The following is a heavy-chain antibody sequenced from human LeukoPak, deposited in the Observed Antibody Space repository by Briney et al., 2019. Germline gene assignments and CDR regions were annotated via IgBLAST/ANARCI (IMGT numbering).Heavy chain of an antibody. D-gene: IGHD2-15*01. Sequence: SETLSLTCGVYVGSFSGYYWAWIRQPTGKGLHWIGEIKHRESTNYNPSLKGRVTLSVDTSQNQFSVKLTSVTAADTDVYSCARRGYCSGGRCYPSYFDSWGPRNLVTASS. CDR2: IKHREST. CDR1: VGSFSGYY. CDR3: ARRGYCSGGRCYPSYFDS. V-gene: IGHV4-34*01. J-gene: IGHJ4*02.